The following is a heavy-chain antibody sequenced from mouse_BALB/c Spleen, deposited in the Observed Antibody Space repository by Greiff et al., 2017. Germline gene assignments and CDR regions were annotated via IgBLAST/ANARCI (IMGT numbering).Heavy chain of an antibody. CDR2: INPYNGGT. J-gene: IGHJ3*01. CDR3: ARDYDYDGSGFAY. V-gene: IGHV1-26*01. Sequence: VQLKQSGPELEKPGASVKISCKASGYSFTGYNMNWVKQSNGKSLEWIGLINPYNGGTSYNQKFKGKATLTVDKSSSTAYMELLSLTSEDSAVYYCARDYDYDGSGFAYWGQGTLVTVSA. CDR1: GYSFTGYN. D-gene: IGHD2-4*01.